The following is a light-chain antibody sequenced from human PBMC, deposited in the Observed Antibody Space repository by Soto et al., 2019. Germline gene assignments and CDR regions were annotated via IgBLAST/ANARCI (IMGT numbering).Light chain of an antibody. CDR2: GAA. Sequence: EIVLTQSPGTLSLSPGERATLSCRASQSVSSNSLAWYLQKPGQAPRLLIDGAANRATGIADRCSGSGSGADFTLTISRLEPEDFAVYFCQHHGGSITFGQGTRLDIK. CDR1: QSVSSNS. CDR3: QHHGGSIT. J-gene: IGKJ5*01. V-gene: IGKV3-20*01.